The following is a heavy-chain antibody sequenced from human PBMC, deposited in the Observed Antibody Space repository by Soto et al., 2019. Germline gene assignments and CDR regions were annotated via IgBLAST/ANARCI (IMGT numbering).Heavy chain of an antibody. D-gene: IGHD3-16*01. CDR1: GYTFTSYD. CDR2: MNPNSGNT. V-gene: IGHV1-8*01. J-gene: IGHJ6*03. Sequence: GASVKVSCKASGYTFTSYDINWVRQATGQGREWMGWMNPNSGNTGYAQKFQGRVTMTRNTSISTAYMELSSLRSEDTAVYYCASPPRPPGLRGLISSLDVWVKGTRVTV. CDR3: ASPPRPPGLRGLISSLDV.